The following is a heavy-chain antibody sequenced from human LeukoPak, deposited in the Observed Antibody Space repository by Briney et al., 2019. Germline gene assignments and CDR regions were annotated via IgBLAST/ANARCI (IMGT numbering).Heavy chain of an antibody. J-gene: IGHJ4*02. D-gene: IGHD6-19*01. CDR2: ISTYNGNT. V-gene: IGHV1-18*01. CDR3: ARSSGWKYNIDY. CDR1: GYTFTSHG. Sequence: ASVKVSCKASGYTFTSHGISWVRQAPGQGLEWMGWISTYNGNTNYAQKLQGRVSMTTDTSTSTAYMDLRSLRSDDTAVYYCARSSGWKYNIDYWGQGTLVTVSS.